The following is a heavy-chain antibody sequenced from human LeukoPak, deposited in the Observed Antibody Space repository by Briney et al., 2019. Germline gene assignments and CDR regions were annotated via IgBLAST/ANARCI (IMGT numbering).Heavy chain of an antibody. CDR3: AKDHFGQQLVDGYFDY. V-gene: IGHV3-23*01. CDR2: ISGSGGST. J-gene: IGHJ4*02. Sequence: QPGGSLRVSCAASGFTFSSYAMSGVRQAPGKGLEWVSAISGSGGSTYYADSVKGRFTISRDNSKNTLYLQMNSLRAEDTAVYYCAKDHFGQQLVDGYFDYWGQGTLVTVSS. CDR1: GFTFSSYA. D-gene: IGHD6-13*01.